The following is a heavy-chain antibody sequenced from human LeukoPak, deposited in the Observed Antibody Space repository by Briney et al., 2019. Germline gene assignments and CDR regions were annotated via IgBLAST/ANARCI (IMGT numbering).Heavy chain of an antibody. CDR3: ARGVGYCSSTSCWVNWFDP. CDR2: IYHSGST. Sequence: PSETLSLTCTVSGYSISSGYYWGWIRQPPGKGLEWIGSIYHSGSTYYNPSLKSRVTISVDTSKNQFSLKLSSVTAADTAVYYCARGVGYCSSTSCWVNWFDPWGQGTLVTVSS. CDR1: GYSISSGYY. J-gene: IGHJ5*02. V-gene: IGHV4-38-2*02. D-gene: IGHD2-2*01.